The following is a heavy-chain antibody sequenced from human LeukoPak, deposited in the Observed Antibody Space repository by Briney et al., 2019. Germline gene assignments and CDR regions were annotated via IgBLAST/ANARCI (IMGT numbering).Heavy chain of an antibody. J-gene: IGHJ3*02. D-gene: IGHD6-6*01. V-gene: IGHV3-7*03. Sequence: GGSLRLSCAVPGFTFSGSWMSWSRQAPGKGLEWVASINSDGSEGYYADVVKGRFTISRDNAKNSLYLQINSLRAEDTAVYYCARSSYSSSSSIWGQGAMVTVSS. CDR2: INSDGSEG. CDR3: ARSSYSSSSSI. CDR1: GFTFSGSW.